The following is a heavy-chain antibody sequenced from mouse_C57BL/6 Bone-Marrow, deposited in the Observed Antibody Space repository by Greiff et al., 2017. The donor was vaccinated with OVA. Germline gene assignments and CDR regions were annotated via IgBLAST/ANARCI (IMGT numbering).Heavy chain of an antibody. J-gene: IGHJ2*01. D-gene: IGHD1-1*01. Sequence: QVQLQQSGAELVKPGASVKISCKASGYAFSSYWMNWVKQRPGKGLEWIGQIYPGDGDTNYNGKFKGKATLTADKSSSTAYMQLSSLTSEDSAVYFCARAEEGITTVVATDYSDQGTTLTVSS. V-gene: IGHV1-80*01. CDR1: GYAFSSYW. CDR2: IYPGDGDT. CDR3: ARAEEGITTVVATDY.